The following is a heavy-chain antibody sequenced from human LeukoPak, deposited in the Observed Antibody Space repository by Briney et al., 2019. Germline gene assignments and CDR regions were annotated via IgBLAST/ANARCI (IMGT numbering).Heavy chain of an antibody. J-gene: IGHJ4*02. V-gene: IGHV3-48*01. CDR3: AREYSSSFDY. D-gene: IGHD6-6*01. CDR2: IRSSSSAI. Sequence: GGSLRLSCAASGFTFSTSSMNWVRQAPGKGLEWVSYIRSSSSAIYYADSVKGRFTISRDNAKNSLYLQMNSLRVEDAAVYYCAREYSSSFDYRGQGTLVTVSS. CDR1: GFTFSTSS.